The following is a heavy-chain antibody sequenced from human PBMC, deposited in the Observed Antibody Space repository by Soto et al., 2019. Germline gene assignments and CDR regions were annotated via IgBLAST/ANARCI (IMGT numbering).Heavy chain of an antibody. J-gene: IGHJ4*02. V-gene: IGHV1-3*01. D-gene: IGHD3-22*01. CDR2: INAGNGNT. CDR1: GYTFTSYA. Sequence: AASVKVSYKASGYTFTSYAMHWVRQAPGQRLEWMGWINAGNGNTKYSQKFQVRVTITRDTSASTAHMELSSLRSEDTAVYYCARSLDYHDYTGYSTVGVYFDYWGLGTLVTVSS. CDR3: ARSLDYHDYTGYSTVGVYFDY.